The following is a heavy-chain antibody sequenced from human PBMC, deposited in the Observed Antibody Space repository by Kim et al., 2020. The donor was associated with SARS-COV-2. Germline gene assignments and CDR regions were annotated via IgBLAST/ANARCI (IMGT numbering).Heavy chain of an antibody. Sequence: GESLKISCKGSGYSFTTYWIGWVRQMPGKGLEWMGIIYPGDSDIRYSPSFQGQVTISADKSISTAYLQWSSLQASDTAMYYCARGRRSVNYYPHFDSWGQGTLVTVSS. CDR1: GYSFTTYW. CDR3: ARGRRSVNYYPHFDS. D-gene: IGHD3-10*01. CDR2: IYPGDSDI. V-gene: IGHV5-51*01. J-gene: IGHJ4*02.